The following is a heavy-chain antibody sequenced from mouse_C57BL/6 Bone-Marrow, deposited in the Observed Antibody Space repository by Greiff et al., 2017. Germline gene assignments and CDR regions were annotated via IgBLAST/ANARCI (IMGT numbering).Heavy chain of an antibody. V-gene: IGHV1-55*01. CDR2: IYPGSGST. CDR1: GYTFTSYW. Sequence: VKLQQPGAELVKPGASVKMSCKASGYTFTSYWITWVKQRPGQGLEWIGDIYPGSGSTNYNEKFKSKATLTVDTSSSTAYMQLSSLTSEDSAVYYCARIYYDYDLDDWGQGTTLTVSS. CDR3: ARIYYDYDLDD. D-gene: IGHD2-4*01. J-gene: IGHJ2*01.